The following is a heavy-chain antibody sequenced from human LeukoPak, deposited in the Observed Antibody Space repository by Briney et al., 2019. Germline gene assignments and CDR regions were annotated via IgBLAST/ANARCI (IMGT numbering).Heavy chain of an antibody. J-gene: IGHJ1*01. D-gene: IGHD6-13*01. V-gene: IGHV4-39*01. CDR2: IYYSGST. CDR3: ASIRIEAAGSGLGAEYFQH. Sequence: ASETLSLTCNVSGGSISSSSYDWGWIRQPPGKGLEWIGSIYYSGSTYYNPSLKSRVTISVDTSKNQFSLKLSSVTAADTAVYYCASIRIEAAGSGLGAEYFQHWGQGTLVTVSS. CDR1: GGSISSSSYD.